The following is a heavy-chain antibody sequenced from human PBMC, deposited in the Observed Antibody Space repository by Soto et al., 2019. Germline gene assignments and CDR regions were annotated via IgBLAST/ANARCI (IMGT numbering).Heavy chain of an antibody. CDR3: AREGGESSDGLYYFDS. CDR2: IYYSGNT. V-gene: IGHV4-30-4*01. D-gene: IGHD3-16*01. Sequence: QVQLQESGPGLVKPSQTLSLTCTVSGGSTSSDNYWSWIRQPPGKGLEWMGHIYYSGNTDYNPSLKSRLAISIATSKNQFSLKLSSVTAADTAVYFCAREGGESSDGLYYFDSWGQGYLVTVSS. CDR1: GGSTSSDNY. J-gene: IGHJ4*02.